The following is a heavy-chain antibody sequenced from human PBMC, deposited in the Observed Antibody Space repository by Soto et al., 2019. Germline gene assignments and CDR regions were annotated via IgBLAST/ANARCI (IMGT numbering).Heavy chain of an antibody. CDR2: INPSGGST. Sequence: ASVKVSCKASGYTFTSYYMHWVRQAPGQGLEWMGIINPSGGSTSYAQKFQGRVTMTRDTSTSTVYMELSSLRSEDTAVYYCARSIAVAGQEGDAFDIWGQATMVTVSS. J-gene: IGHJ3*02. V-gene: IGHV1-46*01. CDR3: ARSIAVAGQEGDAFDI. CDR1: GYTFTSYY. D-gene: IGHD6-19*01.